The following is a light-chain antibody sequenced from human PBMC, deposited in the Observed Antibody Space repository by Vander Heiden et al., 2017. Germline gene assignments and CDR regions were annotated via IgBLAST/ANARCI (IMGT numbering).Light chain of an antibody. J-gene: IGLJ3*02. V-gene: IGLV1-40*01. Sequence: QSLLTQPPSASGAPGQRGTFSCTGSSSNIWAGYDVHWYQHLPGTAPKLLIYGNTIRPSGVPDRFSGSKSGTSASLAITGLQAEDEADYYCQSYDGSLRVFGGGTKLTVV. CDR2: GNT. CDR3: QSYDGSLRV. CDR1: SSNIWAGYD.